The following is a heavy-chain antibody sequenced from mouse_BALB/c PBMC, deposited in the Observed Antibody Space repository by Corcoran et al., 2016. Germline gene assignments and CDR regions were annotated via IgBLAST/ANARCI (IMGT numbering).Heavy chain of an antibody. CDR3: ARGDPYYAMDY. D-gene: IGHD3-3*01. J-gene: IGHJ4*01. CDR1: GFNIKDTY. CDR2: IDPANGNT. V-gene: IGHV14-3*02. Sequence: EVQLQQSGAELVKPGASVKLSCTASGFNIKDTYMHWVKQRPEQGLEWIGRIDPANGNTKYDPKSQGKATITADTSSNTAYLQLSSLTSEDTAVDYCARGDPYYAMDYWGPATSVTVSS.